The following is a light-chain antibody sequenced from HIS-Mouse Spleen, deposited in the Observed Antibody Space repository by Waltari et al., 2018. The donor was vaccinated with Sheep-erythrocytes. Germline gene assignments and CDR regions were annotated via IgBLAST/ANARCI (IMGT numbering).Light chain of an antibody. V-gene: IGLV2-11*02. Sequence: QSALTQPRSVSGSPGQPVTISCTAPSREVGGYNEVSLYHTHPGKAPKLMSYDVSNRPSGFPDRFSDSKSGNPASLTISGLQAEDEADYYCCSYAGSYTLVFGGGTKLTVL. CDR1: SREVGGYNE. CDR3: CSYAGSYTLV. J-gene: IGLJ2*01. CDR2: DVS.